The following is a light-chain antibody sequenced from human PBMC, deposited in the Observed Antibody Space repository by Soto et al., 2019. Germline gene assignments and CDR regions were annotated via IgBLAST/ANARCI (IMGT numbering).Light chain of an antibody. CDR2: GAS. J-gene: IGKJ1*01. CDR3: QQYGSSPRT. Sequence: EIVLTQSPGTLSLSPGERATLSCRASQSVSSTYLAWYQQKPGQAPRLLIYGASGRATGIPDRFSGSGSGTDFTLTISRLEPEDIAVYYCQQYGSSPRTFGHGTKVDIK. V-gene: IGKV3-20*01. CDR1: QSVSSTY.